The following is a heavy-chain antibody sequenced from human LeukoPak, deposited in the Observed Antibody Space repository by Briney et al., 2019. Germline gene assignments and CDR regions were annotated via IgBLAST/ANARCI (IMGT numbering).Heavy chain of an antibody. V-gene: IGHV4-59*01. J-gene: IGHJ4*02. Sequence: PSETLSLTCTVSGGSISSYYWSWIRQPPGKGLEWIGYIYYSGSTNYNPSLKSRVTISVDTSKNQFSLKLSSVTAADTAVYYCARVGYYDSSGYGVRGYFDYWGQGTLVTVSS. CDR3: ARVGYYDSSGYGVRGYFDY. CDR1: GGSISSYY. D-gene: IGHD3-22*01. CDR2: IYYSGST.